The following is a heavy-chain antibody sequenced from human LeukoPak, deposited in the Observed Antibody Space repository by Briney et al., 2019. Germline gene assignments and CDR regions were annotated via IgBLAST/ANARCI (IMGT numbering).Heavy chain of an antibody. CDR3: ARGGLFRYGGTSVDY. D-gene: IGHD4/OR15-4a*01. CDR1: GFTLSSYW. J-gene: IGHJ4*02. Sequence: GGSLRLSCAASGFTLSSYWMSWVRQAPGKGLEWVANINQHGSESYYVDSVKGRFIISRDNAKNSMYLHMSSLRGDDMAVYYCARGGLFRYGGTSVDYWGQGTLVTVSS. V-gene: IGHV3-7*01. CDR2: INQHGSES.